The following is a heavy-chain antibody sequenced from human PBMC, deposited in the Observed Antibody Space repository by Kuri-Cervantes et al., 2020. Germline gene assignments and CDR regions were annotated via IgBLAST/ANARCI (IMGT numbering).Heavy chain of an antibody. Sequence: ASVKVSCKASGYTFTSCGISWVRQAPGQGLEWMGWISAYNGNTNYAQKLQGRVTMTTDTSTSTAYMELRSLRSDDTAVYYCARLKFHGAAGFYYFDYWGQGTLVTVSS. CDR3: ARLKFHGAAGFYYFDY. CDR1: GYTFTSCG. D-gene: IGHD6-13*01. V-gene: IGHV1-18*01. CDR2: ISAYNGNT. J-gene: IGHJ4*02.